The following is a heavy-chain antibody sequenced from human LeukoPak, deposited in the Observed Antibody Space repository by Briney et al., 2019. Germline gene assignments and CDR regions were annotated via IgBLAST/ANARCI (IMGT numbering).Heavy chain of an antibody. D-gene: IGHD3-22*01. J-gene: IGHJ4*02. CDR3: ARIADYYDSSGYNSVDY. Sequence: SETLSLTCTVSGGSISSSSYYWGWIRQPPGKGLEWIGSIYYSGSTYYNPSLKSRVTISVDTSKNQFSLKLSSVTAADTAVYYCARIADYYDSSGYNSVDYWGQGTLVTVSS. V-gene: IGHV4-39*07. CDR1: GGSISSSSYY. CDR2: IYYSGST.